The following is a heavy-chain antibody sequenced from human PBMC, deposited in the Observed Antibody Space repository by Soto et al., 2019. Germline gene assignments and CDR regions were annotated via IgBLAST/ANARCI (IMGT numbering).Heavy chain of an antibody. D-gene: IGHD4-17*01. CDR3: AKDMKWGGMTTIHYFAS. CDR1: GFTVDDYA. V-gene: IGHV3-9*01. CDR2: ISWNSETI. J-gene: IGHJ4*02. Sequence: EVQLVESGGGLVQPGRSLRLSCAASGFTVDDYAMHWVRQAPGKGLEWVSGISWNSETIDYADSVKGRFTISRDNAKSFXFLQMNSLRPDDTALYYCAKDMKWGGMTTIHYFASWGQGTLVTVSS.